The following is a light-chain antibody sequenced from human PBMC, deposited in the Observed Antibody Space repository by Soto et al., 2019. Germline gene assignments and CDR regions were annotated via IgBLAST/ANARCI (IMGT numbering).Light chain of an antibody. CDR3: QQSYSTWWT. Sequence: DIPMTQSPSSLSASVGDRVTITCRASQSISSYLNWYQQKPGKAPKLLIYAASSLQSGVPSRFSGSGSGTDFTLTISSLQPEDFATYYCQQSYSTWWTFGQGTKVEIK. CDR2: AAS. V-gene: IGKV1-39*01. CDR1: QSISSY. J-gene: IGKJ1*01.